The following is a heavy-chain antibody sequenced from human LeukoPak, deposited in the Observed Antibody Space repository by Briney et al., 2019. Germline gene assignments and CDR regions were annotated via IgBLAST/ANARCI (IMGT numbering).Heavy chain of an antibody. Sequence: ASVTVSCKASGYTFTSYDINWVRQATGQGLEWMGWMNPNSGNTGYAQKFQGRVTMTRNTSISTAYMELSSLRSEDTAVYYCARARRDLGAFDYWGQATLVTVSP. CDR2: MNPNSGNT. V-gene: IGHV1-8*01. CDR3: ARARRDLGAFDY. D-gene: IGHD2-21*02. CDR1: GYTFTSYD. J-gene: IGHJ4*02.